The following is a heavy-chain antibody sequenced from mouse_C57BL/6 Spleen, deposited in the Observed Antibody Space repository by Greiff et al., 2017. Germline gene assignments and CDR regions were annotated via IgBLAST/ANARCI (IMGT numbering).Heavy chain of an antibody. Sequence: EVQLVESGGGLVKPGGSLKLSCAASGFTFSSYAMSWVRQTPEKRLEWVATISDGGSYTYYPDNVKGRFTISRDNAKNNLYLQMSHLKSEDTAMYYCARDEGNDDAMDYWGQGTSVTVSS. V-gene: IGHV5-4*01. CDR2: ISDGGSYT. CDR1: GFTFSSYA. CDR3: ARDEGNDDAMDY. J-gene: IGHJ4*01.